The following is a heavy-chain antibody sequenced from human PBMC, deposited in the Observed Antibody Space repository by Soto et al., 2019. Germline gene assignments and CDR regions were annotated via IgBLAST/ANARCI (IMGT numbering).Heavy chain of an antibody. V-gene: IGHV3-33*01. CDR3: ARDGTFGAKGGSLDI. Sequence: GGSLRLSCAASGFTFRTYGMHWVRQAPGKGLEWVAIFWYDGSNKYYAESVKGRFTISRDNSKNTLYLQMNSLRAEDTAVYYCARDGTFGAKGGSLDIWGQGTMVIVSS. J-gene: IGHJ3*02. CDR1: GFTFRTYG. CDR2: FWYDGSNK. D-gene: IGHD3-16*01.